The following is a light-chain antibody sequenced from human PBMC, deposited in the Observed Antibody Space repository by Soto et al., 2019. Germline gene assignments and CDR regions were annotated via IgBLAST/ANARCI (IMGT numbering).Light chain of an antibody. J-gene: IGLJ1*01. Sequence: QSVLTQPASVSGSPGQAITISCTGTSSDVGSYNLVSWYQQHPGKAPKLMIYEVSNRPSGVPDRFSGSKSGTSASLAITGLQAEDEADYYCQSYDSSLRVYVFGTGTKVPAL. V-gene: IGLV2-14*02. CDR3: QSYDSSLRVYV. CDR1: SSDVGSYNL. CDR2: EVS.